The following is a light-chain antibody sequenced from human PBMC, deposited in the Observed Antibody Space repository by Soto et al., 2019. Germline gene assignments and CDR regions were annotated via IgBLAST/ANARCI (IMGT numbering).Light chain of an antibody. CDR1: QSVKNY. CDR2: GAS. CDR3: QQYNNWPPEWT. Sequence: EIVLTQSPATLSLSPGERATLSCRASQSVKNYLAWYQQKPGQAPRLLIYGASTRATGIPARFSGSGSGTEFTLTISSLQSEVFAVYYCQQYNNWPPEWTFGQGNKVDIK. V-gene: IGKV3-15*01. J-gene: IGKJ1*01.